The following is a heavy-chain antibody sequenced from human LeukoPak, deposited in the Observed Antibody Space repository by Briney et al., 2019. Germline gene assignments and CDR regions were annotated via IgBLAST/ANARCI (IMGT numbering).Heavy chain of an antibody. V-gene: IGHV4-39*07. Sequence: PSETLSLTCTVSGGSISSSSYYWGWIRQPPGKGLEWIGSIYYSGSTYYNPSLKSRVTISVDTSKNQFSLKLSSVTAADTAVYYCASSSGYYWVDYWGQGTLVTVSS. D-gene: IGHD3-22*01. CDR2: IYYSGST. CDR3: ASSSGYYWVDY. J-gene: IGHJ4*02. CDR1: GGSISSSSYY.